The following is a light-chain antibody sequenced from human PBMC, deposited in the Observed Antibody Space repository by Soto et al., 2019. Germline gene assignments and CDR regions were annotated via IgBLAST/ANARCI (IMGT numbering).Light chain of an antibody. J-gene: IGKJ5*01. Sequence: VLTQSPGTLSLSPKERATLSCRASQSVSSSYLAWYQQKPGQAPRLLIYGASSRATGIPDRFSGSGSGTDFTLTISSLEPEDFAVYYCQQYGSSPRTFGQGTRLE. CDR3: QQYGSSPRT. CDR1: QSVSSSY. CDR2: GAS. V-gene: IGKV3-20*01.